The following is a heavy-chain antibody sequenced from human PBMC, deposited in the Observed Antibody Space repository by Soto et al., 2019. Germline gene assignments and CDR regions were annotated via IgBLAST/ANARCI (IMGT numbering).Heavy chain of an antibody. CDR1: GSIFSGYG. V-gene: IGHV3-33*01. D-gene: IGHD1-7*01. CDR2: LWYAGSNK. Sequence: QEHLVESGGGVVQPGRSLSLSCAASGSIFSGYGMHWVRQAPVKGMEWVAVLWYAGSNKYYADPVKGRFTISRDNSKNMLCLQMYSLRAEDTAVYYGARDGIGGTAFRGCSDYWVEGALVTVSS. J-gene: IGHJ4*02. CDR3: ARDGIGGTAFRGCSDY.